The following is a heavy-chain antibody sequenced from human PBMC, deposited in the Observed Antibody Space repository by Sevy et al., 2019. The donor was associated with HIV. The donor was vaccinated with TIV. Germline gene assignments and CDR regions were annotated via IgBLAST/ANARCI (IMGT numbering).Heavy chain of an antibody. V-gene: IGHV3-23*01. D-gene: IGHD5-18*01. CDR3: ARHVDSRIVRMFYGMDV. Sequence: VGSLRLSCEASGFTFNKYAMSWVLQAPGKELEWVSSLSGSGSSTYYADSVRVRFTISRDNSRNTLYLEVDSLRVEDTGVYYCARHVDSRIVRMFYGMDVWGQGTTVTVSS. CDR1: GFTFNKYA. CDR2: LSGSGSST. J-gene: IGHJ6*02.